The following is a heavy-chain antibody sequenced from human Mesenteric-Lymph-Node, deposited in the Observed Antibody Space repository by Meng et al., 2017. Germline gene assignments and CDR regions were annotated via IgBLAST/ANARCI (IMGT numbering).Heavy chain of an antibody. CDR1: GFTFSTYN. Sequence: GESLKISCVASGFTFSTYNMNWVRQAPGKGLEWVSSISSRSNYIYYADSLKGRFIISRDNAKNSLYLQIDSLRADDTAVYYCARDLGRHWFDPWGQGTLVTVSS. CDR3: ARDLGRHWFDP. V-gene: IGHV3-21*01. J-gene: IGHJ5*02. D-gene: IGHD6-25*01. CDR2: ISSRSNYI.